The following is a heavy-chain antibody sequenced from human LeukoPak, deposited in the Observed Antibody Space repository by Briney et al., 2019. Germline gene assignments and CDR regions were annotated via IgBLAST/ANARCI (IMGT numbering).Heavy chain of an antibody. V-gene: IGHV3-23*01. CDR3: AKDLPNPGTSRHFQY. J-gene: IGHJ1*01. D-gene: IGHD2-8*01. CDR2: ISGRGGST. CDR1: GFTFTSYA. Sequence: GGSLRLSCAASGFTFTSYAMSWVRQAPGKGLEWVSSISGRGGSTYYVDSVKGRFTISRDNSKNTLDLQMNSLRAEDKAVYYCAKDLPNPGTSRHFQYWGQGTLVTVSS.